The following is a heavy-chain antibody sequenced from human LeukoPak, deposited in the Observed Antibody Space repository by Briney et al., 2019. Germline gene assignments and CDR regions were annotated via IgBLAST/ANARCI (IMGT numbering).Heavy chain of an antibody. V-gene: IGHV1-2*02. J-gene: IGHJ6*02. CDR2: INPNSGGT. D-gene: IGHD6-13*01. CDR3: ARGQYSSSQTPYYYYYGMDV. CDR1: GYTFTGYY. Sequence: SVKVSCKASGYTFTGYYMHWVRQAPGQGLEWMGWINPNSGGTNYAQKFQGRVTMTRDTSISTAYMELSRLRSDDTAVYYCARGQYSSSQTPYYYYYGMDVWGQGTTVTVSS.